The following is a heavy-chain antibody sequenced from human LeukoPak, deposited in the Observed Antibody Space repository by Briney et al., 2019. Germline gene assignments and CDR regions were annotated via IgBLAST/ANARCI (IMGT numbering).Heavy chain of an antibody. CDR3: ARSSHYDSSGYYS. Sequence: SQTLSLTCTVSGGSISSGGYYWSWIRQHPGKGLEWIGYIYYSGSTYYNPSLKSRVTISVDTSKNQFSLKLSSVTAADTAVYYCARSSHYDSSGYYSWGQGTLVTVSS. V-gene: IGHV4-31*03. D-gene: IGHD3-22*01. CDR2: IYYSGST. CDR1: GGSISSGGYY. J-gene: IGHJ4*02.